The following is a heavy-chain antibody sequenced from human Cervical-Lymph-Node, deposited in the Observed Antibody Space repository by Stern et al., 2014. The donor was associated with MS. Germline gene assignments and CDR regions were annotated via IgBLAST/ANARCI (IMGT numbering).Heavy chain of an antibody. CDR2: IKSKTEGGTT. CDR1: GFTFSNAW. Sequence: EVQLVESGGGLVKPGGSLRLSCAASGFTFSNAWMSWVRQAPGKGLEWVGRIKSKTEGGTTDYAAPEKGRFTISRDDSENTLYLQMNSLKTEDTAVYYCTRLNYYDSSGYSYYYYGMDVWGQGTTVTVSS. D-gene: IGHD3-22*01. V-gene: IGHV3-15*01. J-gene: IGHJ6*02. CDR3: TRLNYYDSSGYSYYYYGMDV.